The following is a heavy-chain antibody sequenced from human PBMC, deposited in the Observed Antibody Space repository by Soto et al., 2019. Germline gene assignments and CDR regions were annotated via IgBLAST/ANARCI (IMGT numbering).Heavy chain of an antibody. Sequence: QVQLVESGGGVVQPGRSLRLSCAASGFTFSSYAMHWVRQAPGKGLEWVAVISYDGSNKYYADSVKGRFTISRDNSKNTLYLQMNSLRAEDTAVYYCARKAPDFWSGYRYYYYGMDVW. V-gene: IGHV3-30-3*01. CDR2: ISYDGSNK. CDR1: GFTFSSYA. CDR3: ARKAPDFWSGYRYYYYGMDV. J-gene: IGHJ6*01. D-gene: IGHD3-3*01.